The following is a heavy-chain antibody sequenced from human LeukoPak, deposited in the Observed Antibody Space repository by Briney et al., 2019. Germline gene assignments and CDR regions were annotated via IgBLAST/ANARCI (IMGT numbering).Heavy chain of an antibody. CDR3: AKDHIVVVVAAFDYFDY. V-gene: IGHV3-23*01. Sequence: PGGSLRLSCAASGFTFSSYAMSWVRQGPGKGLEWVSAISGSGGSTYYADSVKGRFTISRDNSKNTLYLQMNSLRAEDTAVYYCAKDHIVVVVAAFDYFDYWGQGTLVTVSS. CDR1: GFTFSSYA. J-gene: IGHJ4*02. CDR2: ISGSGGST. D-gene: IGHD2-15*01.